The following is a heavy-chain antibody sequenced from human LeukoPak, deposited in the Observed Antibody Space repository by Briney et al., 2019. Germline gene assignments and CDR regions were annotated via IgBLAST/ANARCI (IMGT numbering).Heavy chain of an antibody. CDR3: ARVRGQSDAFDI. V-gene: IGHV4-34*01. Sequence: SETLSLTCAVYGGSFSGYYWSWIRQPPGKGLEWIGEIDHSGSTNYNPSLKSRVTISVDTSKNQFSLKLSSVTAADTAVYYCARVRGQSDAFDIWGQGTMVTVSS. CDR2: IDHSGST. D-gene: IGHD3-10*01. J-gene: IGHJ3*02. CDR1: GGSFSGYY.